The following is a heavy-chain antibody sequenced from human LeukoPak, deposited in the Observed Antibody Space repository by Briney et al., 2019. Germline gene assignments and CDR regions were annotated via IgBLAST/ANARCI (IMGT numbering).Heavy chain of an antibody. CDR1: GYSFTSYW. D-gene: IGHD6-19*01. CDR3: ARHDSSGWANSPWYFDL. V-gene: IGHV5-51*01. CDR2: IYPGDSDT. J-gene: IGHJ2*01. Sequence: GESLKISCKGSGYSFTSYWIGWVRQMPGKGLEWMGIIYPGDSDTRYSPSFQGQVTISADKSISTAYLQWSNLKASDTAMYYCARHDSSGWANSPWYFDLWGRGTLVTVSS.